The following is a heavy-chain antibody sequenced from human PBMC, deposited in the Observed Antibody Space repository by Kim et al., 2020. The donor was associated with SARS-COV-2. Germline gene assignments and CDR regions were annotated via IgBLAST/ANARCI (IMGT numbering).Heavy chain of an antibody. CDR2: DGSEK. Sequence: DGSEKYRRDSVKGRFTISRDNAKNALYLQMNSLRAEDTAVYYWMGGHAGDYWGQGTLVTVSS. J-gene: IGHJ4*02. CDR3: MGGHAGDY. V-gene: IGHV3-7*01.